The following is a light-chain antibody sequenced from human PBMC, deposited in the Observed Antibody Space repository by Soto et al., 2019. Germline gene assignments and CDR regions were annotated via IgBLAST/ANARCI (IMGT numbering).Light chain of an antibody. CDR3: QQRDSWPIT. V-gene: IGKV3D-20*02. Sequence: EIVLTQSPGTLSLSPGERATLSCRASQSLSINYLAWYQQKPGQAPRLLIYGASSRATGIPARFSGSGSGTDFTLTINSLEPDDFAVYYCQQRDSWPITFGQGTRLEIK. CDR2: GAS. J-gene: IGKJ5*01. CDR1: QSLSINY.